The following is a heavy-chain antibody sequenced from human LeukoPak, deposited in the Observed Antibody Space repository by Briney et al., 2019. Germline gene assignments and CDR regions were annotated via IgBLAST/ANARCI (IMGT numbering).Heavy chain of an antibody. CDR2: ISSSTSTI. CDR1: GFTFSSYN. V-gene: IGHV3-48*04. D-gene: IGHD2-2*01. Sequence: GGSLRLSCAASGFTFSSYNMNWVRQAPGKGLEWVSYISSSTSTIYYADSVKGRFTISRDNAKNTLYLQMNSLRAEDTAVYYCARASYCSSTSCPIHWGQGTLVTVSS. CDR3: ARASYCSSTSCPIH. J-gene: IGHJ4*02.